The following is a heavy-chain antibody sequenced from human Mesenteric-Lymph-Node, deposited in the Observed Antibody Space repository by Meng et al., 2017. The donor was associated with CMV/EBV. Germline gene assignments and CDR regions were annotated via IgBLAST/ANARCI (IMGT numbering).Heavy chain of an antibody. Sequence: GESLKISCAASGFIFGNYAMSWVRQAPGKGLEWVSRISGSGTYTYTADSVQGRFTISRDNSKNTLYLQMSSLRDADTAVYYCAHEPVAPTRTHFYYYGLDAWGQGTTVTVSS. J-gene: IGHJ6*02. V-gene: IGHV3-23*01. D-gene: IGHD2-15*01. CDR1: GFIFGNYA. CDR2: ISGSGTYT. CDR3: AHEPVAPTRTHFYYYGLDA.